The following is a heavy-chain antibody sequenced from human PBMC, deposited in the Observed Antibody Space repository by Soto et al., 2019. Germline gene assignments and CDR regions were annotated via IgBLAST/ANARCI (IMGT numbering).Heavy chain of an antibody. CDR2: ISYDGSSK. D-gene: IGHD6-13*01. V-gene: IGHV3-30-3*01. Sequence: QVQLVESGGGVVQPGRSLRLSCAASGFTFSSYAMHWVRQAPGQGLEWVAGISYDGSSKYYADSVKGRFTISRDNSKNTLYLQMNSLRAEETAVYYCAKVVSIAAAGYFDYWGQGTLVTVSS. CDR1: GFTFSSYA. CDR3: AKVVSIAAAGYFDY. J-gene: IGHJ4*02.